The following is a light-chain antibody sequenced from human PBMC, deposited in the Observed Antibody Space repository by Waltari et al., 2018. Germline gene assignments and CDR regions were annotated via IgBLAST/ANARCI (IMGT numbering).Light chain of an antibody. Sequence: QLVLTQSPSASASLGVSVKLTCTLSSGHSSYAIAWHQQQPEKGPRYLMKVNIDGSHSKGDGIPDRFSGSSSGAERYLTISSLQSEDEADYYCQTWGAGFRVFGGGTKLTVL. V-gene: IGLV4-69*01. CDR1: SGHSSYA. CDR3: QTWGAGFRV. CDR2: VNIDGSH. J-gene: IGLJ3*02.